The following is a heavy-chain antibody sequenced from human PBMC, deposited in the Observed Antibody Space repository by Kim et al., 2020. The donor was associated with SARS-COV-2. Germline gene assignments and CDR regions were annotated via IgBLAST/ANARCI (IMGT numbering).Heavy chain of an antibody. Sequence: GGSLRLSCTVSGFTFSSYEMNWVRQSPGKGLEWFSYISSSGSTIYNADSVKGRFTFSRDNAKNSLYLQMNSLRAEDTAVYYCARDPYISSYDYYVIDVWGRETAVPVS. V-gene: IGHV3-48*03. CDR3: ARDPYISSYDYYVIDV. CDR2: ISSSGSTI. J-gene: IGHJ6*04. D-gene: IGHD6-13*01. CDR1: GFTFSSYE.